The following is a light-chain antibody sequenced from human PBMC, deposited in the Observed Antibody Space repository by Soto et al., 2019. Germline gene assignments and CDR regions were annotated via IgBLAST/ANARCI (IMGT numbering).Light chain of an antibody. V-gene: IGKV1-39*01. Sequence: DIQMTQSPSSLSASVGDRVTITCRASQSISSYLNWYQQKPGKAPKLLIYAASSLQSGVPYRFSGSGSGTDFTLTISSLQPEDFATYYCQQSYSTPWTFGQGTKVEI. J-gene: IGKJ1*01. CDR3: QQSYSTPWT. CDR2: AAS. CDR1: QSISSY.